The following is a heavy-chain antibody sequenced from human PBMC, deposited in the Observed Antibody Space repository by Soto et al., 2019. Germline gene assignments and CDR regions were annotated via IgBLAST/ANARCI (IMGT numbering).Heavy chain of an antibody. V-gene: IGHV3-7*03. Sequence: PGGSRRLSCAASGFTFSSYWMSWVRQAPGKGLEWVANIKQDGSEKYYVDSVKGRFTISRDNAKNSLYLQMNSLRAEDTAVYYCARVCSGGSCYSGYYYYYGMDVWGQGTTVTVSS. D-gene: IGHD2-15*01. CDR3: ARVCSGGSCYSGYYYYYGMDV. J-gene: IGHJ6*02. CDR1: GFTFSSYW. CDR2: IKQDGSEK.